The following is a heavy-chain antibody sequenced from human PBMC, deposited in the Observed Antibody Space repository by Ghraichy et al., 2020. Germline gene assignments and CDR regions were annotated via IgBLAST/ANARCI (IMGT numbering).Heavy chain of an antibody. CDR1: GGSFSGYY. J-gene: IGHJ4*02. CDR2: INHSGST. Sequence: GSLRLSCAVYGGSFSGYYWSWIRQPPGKGLEWIGEINHSGSTNYNPSLKSRITISVDTSKNQFSLKLSSVTAADTAVYYCAREGSPKTSIAARLQAFDYWGQGTLVTVSS. D-gene: IGHD6-6*01. CDR3: AREGSPKTSIAARLQAFDY. V-gene: IGHV4-34*01.